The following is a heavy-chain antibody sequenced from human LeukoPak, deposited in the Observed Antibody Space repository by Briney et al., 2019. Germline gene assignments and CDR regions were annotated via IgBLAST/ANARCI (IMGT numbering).Heavy chain of an antibody. CDR2: ISSSSNYI. J-gene: IGHJ4*02. D-gene: IGHD5-18*01. Sequence: PGGSLRLSCAASGFTFSSYNMNWVRQAPGKGLEWVSSISSSSNYIFYADSLKGRFTISRDNAKNTLYLQMNSLRAEDTAVYYCARYRTAMVAVDYWGQGSLVTVSS. CDR3: ARYRTAMVAVDY. CDR1: GFTFSSYN. V-gene: IGHV3-21*01.